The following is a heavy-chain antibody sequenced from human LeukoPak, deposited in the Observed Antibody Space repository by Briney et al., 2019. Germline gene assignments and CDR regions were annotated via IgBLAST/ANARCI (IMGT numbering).Heavy chain of an antibody. CDR2: INPKSGDT. Sequence: GASVKVSCKASGYTFTDYYMHWVRQAPGQGLEWMGWINPKSGDTHYAQKFQGRVTMTRDTSISTAYMELSRLRSDDTAVYYCARVRYRLAETYIDYWGQGTLVTVSS. J-gene: IGHJ4*02. CDR3: ARVRYRLAETYIDY. CDR1: GYTFTDYY. V-gene: IGHV1-2*02. D-gene: IGHD3-16*01.